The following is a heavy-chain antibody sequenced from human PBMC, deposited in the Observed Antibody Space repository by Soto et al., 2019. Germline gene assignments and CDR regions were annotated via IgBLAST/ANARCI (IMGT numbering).Heavy chain of an antibody. D-gene: IGHD1-20*01. CDR3: AGEHWYHFDR. J-gene: IGHJ5*02. CDR2: ITSDGNAQ. Sequence: EVQLVESGGGLVQPGGSLRLSCAASGFNFRSDWMSWVRQAPGKWLEWVATITSDGNAQLYVDSVKGRFSISRDNARNSLFLQMDNLRADDTGVYYCAGEHWYHFDRWGQGALVTVSS. CDR1: GFNFRSDW. V-gene: IGHV3-7*01.